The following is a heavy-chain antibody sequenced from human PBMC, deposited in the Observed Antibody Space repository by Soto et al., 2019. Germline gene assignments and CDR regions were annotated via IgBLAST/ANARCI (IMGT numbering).Heavy chain of an antibody. Sequence: QLQLRESGPGLVQPSGTLSLTCDVSGDSLTNNHWWSWVRQAPGKVLEWIGEIWHTGRPNYNPSLQSRVAISIDKSKNQFSLKLSAVTVAATAVYYCVRDARTGCSSINCYMHWGQGTLVTVSS. J-gene: IGHJ4*02. CDR1: GDSLTNNHW. D-gene: IGHD2-15*01. CDR3: VRDARTGCSSINCYMH. V-gene: IGHV4-4*02. CDR2: IWHTGRP.